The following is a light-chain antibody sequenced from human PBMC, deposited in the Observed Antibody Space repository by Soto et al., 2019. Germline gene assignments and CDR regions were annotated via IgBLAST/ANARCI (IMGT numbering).Light chain of an antibody. CDR3: QQYNSYSLT. J-gene: IGKJ1*01. CDR1: QSISSW. CDR2: KAS. V-gene: IGKV1-5*03. Sequence: DIQMTQSPSTLSASVGDRVTITCRASQSISSWFAWYQQKPGKATKLLIYKASSLESGVPSRFSGSGSGTEFTLTISSLQPDDFATYYCQQYNSYSLTFGQGTKVEIK.